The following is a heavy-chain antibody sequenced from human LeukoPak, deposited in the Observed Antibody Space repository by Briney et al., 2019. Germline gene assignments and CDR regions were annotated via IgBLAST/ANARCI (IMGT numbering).Heavy chain of an antibody. CDR2: ISSSSSYI. J-gene: IGHJ5*02. CDR3: AKAATPATVYNWFDP. CDR1: GFTFSSYS. Sequence: GGSLRLSCAASGFTFSSYSMNWVRQAPGKGLEWVSSISSSSSYIYYADSVKGRFTISRDNAKNSLYLQMNSLRAEDTAVYYCAKAATPATVYNWFDPWGQGTLVTVSS. D-gene: IGHD4-17*01. V-gene: IGHV3-21*04.